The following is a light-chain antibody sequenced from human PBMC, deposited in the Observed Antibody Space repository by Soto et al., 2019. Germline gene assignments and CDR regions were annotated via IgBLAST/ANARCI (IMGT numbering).Light chain of an antibody. CDR1: SSDVGGYNY. V-gene: IGLV2-14*01. CDR2: DVS. J-gene: IGLJ2*01. Sequence: QSALTQPASVSGSPGQSITISCTGTSSDVGGYNYVSWYQQHPGKAPKLMIYDVSNRPSGVPNRFSGSKSGNTASLSISGLQAEDEADYYRSSYTSSSTLVVFGGGTKVTV. CDR3: SSYTSSSTLVV.